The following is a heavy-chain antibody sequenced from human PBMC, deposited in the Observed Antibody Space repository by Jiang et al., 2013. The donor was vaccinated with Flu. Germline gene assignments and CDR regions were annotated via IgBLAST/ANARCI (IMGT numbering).Heavy chain of an antibody. Sequence: GLVQPGGSLRLSCAASGFTFSSYEMNWVRQAPGKGLEWVSYISSSGSTIYYADSVKGRFTISRDNAKNSLYLQMNSLRAEDTAVYYCARVPPDLDIVVVVAAPYYYGMDVWGQGTTVTVSS. CDR1: GFTFSSYE. CDR3: ARVPPDLDIVVVVAAPYYYGMDV. V-gene: IGHV3-48*03. CDR2: ISSSGSTI. D-gene: IGHD2-15*01. J-gene: IGHJ6*02.